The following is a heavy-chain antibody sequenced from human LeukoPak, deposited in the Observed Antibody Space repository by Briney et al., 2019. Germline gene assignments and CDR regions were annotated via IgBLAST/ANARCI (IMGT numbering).Heavy chain of an antibody. Sequence: RASETLSLTCTVSGGSISSGSYYWSWIRQPAGKGLEWIGRIYTSGSTNYNPSLKSRVTISVDTSKNQFSLKLSSVTAADTAVYYCARGRVRPYCSSTSCPFYYFDYWGQGTLVTVSS. CDR2: IYTSGST. V-gene: IGHV4-61*02. J-gene: IGHJ4*02. CDR1: GGSISSGSYY. D-gene: IGHD2-2*01. CDR3: ARGRVRPYCSSTSCPFYYFDY.